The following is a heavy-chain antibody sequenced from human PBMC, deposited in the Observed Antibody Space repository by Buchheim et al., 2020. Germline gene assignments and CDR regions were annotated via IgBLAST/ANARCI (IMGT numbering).Heavy chain of an antibody. CDR2: ISYDGSSK. CDR3: ARDSPMVRGVNLDY. D-gene: IGHD3-10*01. J-gene: IGHJ4*02. V-gene: IGHV3-30-3*01. Sequence: QVQLVESGGGVVQPGRSLRLSCAASGFTFSSYAMHWVRQAPGKGLEWVAVISYDGSSKYYADSVKGRFTISRDNSKNTLYLQMNSLRAEDTAVYYCARDSPMVRGVNLDYWGQGTL. CDR1: GFTFSSYA.